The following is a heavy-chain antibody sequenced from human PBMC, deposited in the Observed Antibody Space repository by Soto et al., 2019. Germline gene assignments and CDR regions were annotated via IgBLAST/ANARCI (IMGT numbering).Heavy chain of an antibody. J-gene: IGHJ4*02. CDR3: ARVPYCSSTSCQPVDY. CDR1: GYTFTSYD. V-gene: IGHV1-8*01. CDR2: MNPNSGNT. Sequence: GASVKVSCKASGYTFTSYDINWVRQATGQGLEWMGWMNPNSGNTGYAQKFQGRVTMTRNTSISTAYMELSSLRSEDTAVYYCARVPYCSSTSCQPVDYWGQGTLVTVSS. D-gene: IGHD2-2*01.